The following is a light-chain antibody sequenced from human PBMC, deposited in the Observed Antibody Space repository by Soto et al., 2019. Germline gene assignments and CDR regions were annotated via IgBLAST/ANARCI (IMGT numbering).Light chain of an antibody. CDR1: SSDVGGYNY. CDR3: NSYTNSGTHV. V-gene: IGLV2-14*01. Sequence: QSVLTQPASVSGSPGQSITISCPGPSSDVGGYNYVSWYQQHPGKAPKLLIYEVSDRPSGVSDRFSGSKSGNTASLTISGLQAEDESDYYCNSYTNSGTHVFGTGTKVTVL. CDR2: EVS. J-gene: IGLJ1*01.